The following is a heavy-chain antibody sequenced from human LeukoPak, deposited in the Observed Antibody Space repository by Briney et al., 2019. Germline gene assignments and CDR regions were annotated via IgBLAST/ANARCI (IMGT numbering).Heavy chain of an antibody. CDR2: INPNGGGT. D-gene: IGHD6-19*01. CDR1: GYTFTGYD. CDR3: VVAGTTFHYLDY. V-gene: IGHV1-2*02. J-gene: IGHJ4*02. Sequence: ASVKVSCKASGYTFTGYDMHWVRQAPGQGLEWMGWINPNGGGTSYAQRFQGRVTMTRDTSSSTAYMEVNSLRSDDTAVYYCVVAGTTFHYLDYWGQGSLVTVSS.